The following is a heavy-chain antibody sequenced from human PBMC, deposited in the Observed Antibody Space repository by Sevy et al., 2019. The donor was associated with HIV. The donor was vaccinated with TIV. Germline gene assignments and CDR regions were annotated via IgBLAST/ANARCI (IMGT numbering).Heavy chain of an antibody. CDR3: LKDLLRPVVVPAASFDY. CDR2: ISSNGDST. CDR1: GFTFSYYA. J-gene: IGHJ4*02. Sequence: GGSLRLSCSASGFTFSYYAMHWVRQAPGKGLQYVSGISSNGDSTDYADSVKGRFTISRDNSKNTLYLQMSSLSAEDTAVYYCLKDLLRPVVVPAASFDYWGQGTLVTVSS. D-gene: IGHD2-2*01. V-gene: IGHV3-64D*06.